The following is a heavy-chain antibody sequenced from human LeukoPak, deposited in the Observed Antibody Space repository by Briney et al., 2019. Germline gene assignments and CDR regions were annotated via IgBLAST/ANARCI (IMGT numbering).Heavy chain of an antibody. J-gene: IGHJ4*02. CDR1: GGSISSSSYY. CDR3: ARPGSSLKYYFDY. Sequence: SETLSLTCTVSGGSISSSSYYWGWIRQPPGKGLEWIGSIYYSGSTYYNPSLKSRVTISVDTSKNQFSLKLSSVTAADTAVYYCARPGSSLKYYFDYWGQGTLVTVSS. CDR2: IYYSGST. V-gene: IGHV4-39*01. D-gene: IGHD6-13*01.